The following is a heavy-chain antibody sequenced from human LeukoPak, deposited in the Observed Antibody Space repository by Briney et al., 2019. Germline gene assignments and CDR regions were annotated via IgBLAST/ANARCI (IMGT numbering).Heavy chain of an antibody. CDR2: ISSSGSTI. CDR3: ARIGSGWHLDAFDI. D-gene: IGHD6-19*01. CDR1: GFTFSDYY. J-gene: IGHJ3*02. Sequence: GGSLRLPCAASGFTFSDYYMSWIRQAPGKGRDGVSYISSSGSTIYYADSVKGRFTISRDNAKNSLYLQMNSLRAEDTTVYYCARIGSGWHLDAFDIWGQGTMVTVSS. V-gene: IGHV3-11*04.